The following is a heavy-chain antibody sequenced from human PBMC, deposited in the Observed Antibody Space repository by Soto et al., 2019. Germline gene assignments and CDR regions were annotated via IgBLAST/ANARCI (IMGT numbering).Heavy chain of an antibody. D-gene: IGHD3-10*01. V-gene: IGHV3-53*01. CDR3: ARASMVRGVVYLDY. CDR1: GFTVSSNY. J-gene: IGHJ4*02. CDR2: IYSGGST. Sequence: GGSLRLSCAAAGFTVSSNYMSWVRQAPGKGLEWVSVIYSGGSTYYADSVKGRFTISRDNSKNTLYLQMNSLRAEDTAVYYCARASMVRGVVYLDYWGQGTLVAVSS.